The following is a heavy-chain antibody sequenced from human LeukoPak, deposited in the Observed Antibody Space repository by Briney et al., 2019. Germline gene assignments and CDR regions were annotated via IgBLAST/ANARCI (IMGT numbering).Heavy chain of an antibody. D-gene: IGHD3-9*01. V-gene: IGHV3-48*03. CDR2: ISSSGSTI. CDR3: ARDGYDILTGLGGFDP. J-gene: IGHJ5*02. Sequence: PGGSLRLSCAASGFTFSSYEMNWVRQAPGKGLEWVSYISSSGSTIYYADSVKGRFTISRDNAKNSLYLQMNSLRAEDTAVYYCARDGYDILTGLGGFDPWGQGTLVTVSS. CDR1: GFTFSSYE.